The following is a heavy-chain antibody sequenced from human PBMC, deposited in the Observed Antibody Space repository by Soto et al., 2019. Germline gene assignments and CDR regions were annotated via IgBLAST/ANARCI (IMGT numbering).Heavy chain of an antibody. CDR3: GLTTNFWSGYDDYYYYGMDV. V-gene: IGHV1-69*01. Sequence: QVQLVQSGAEVKKPGSSVKVSCKASGGTFSSYAISWVRQAPGQGLEWMGGIIPIFGTANYAQKFQGRVTIPADESTSTAYMELSSLRSEDTAVYYCGLTTNFWSGYDDYYYYGMDVWGQGTTVTVSS. CDR2: IIPIFGTA. CDR1: GGTFSSYA. J-gene: IGHJ6*02. D-gene: IGHD3-3*01.